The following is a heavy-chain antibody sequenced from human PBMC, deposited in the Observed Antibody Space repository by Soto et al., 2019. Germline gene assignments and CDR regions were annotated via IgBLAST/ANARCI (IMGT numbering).Heavy chain of an antibody. D-gene: IGHD3-9*01. CDR3: ARDAMKPIYDILTGYDYYYYYMDV. CDR1: GGTFSSYA. Sequence: SVKVSCKASGGTFSSYAISWVRQAPGQGLEWMGGIIPIFGTANYAQKFQGRVTITADESTSTAYMELSSLRSEDTAVYYCARDAMKPIYDILTGYDYYYYYMDVWGKGTTVTVSS. V-gene: IGHV1-69*13. J-gene: IGHJ6*03. CDR2: IIPIFGTA.